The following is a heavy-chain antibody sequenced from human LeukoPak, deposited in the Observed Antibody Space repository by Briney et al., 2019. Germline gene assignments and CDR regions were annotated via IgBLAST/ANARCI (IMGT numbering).Heavy chain of an antibody. D-gene: IGHD3-10*01. Sequence: GASVKVSCKASGYTFTSYAMHWVRQAPGQRLEWMGWINAGNGNTKYSQKFQGRVTITRDTSASTAYMELSSLRSEDTAVYYCARVKSITMVRGVNGIDYWGQGTLVTVSS. CDR1: GYTFTSYA. V-gene: IGHV1-3*01. CDR3: ARVKSITMVRGVNGIDY. CDR2: INAGNGNT. J-gene: IGHJ4*02.